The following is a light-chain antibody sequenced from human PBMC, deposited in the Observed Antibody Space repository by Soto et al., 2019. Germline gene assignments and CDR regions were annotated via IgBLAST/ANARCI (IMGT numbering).Light chain of an antibody. CDR3: QQRSNWPIT. CDR2: DAS. J-gene: IGKJ5*01. Sequence: EIVLTQSPATLSLSPGEIATLSSRASQSVSSHLAWYQQKPGQAPSLLIYDASNRATGIPARFSGSGSGTDFTLTISSLEPGDFAVYYCQQRSNWPITFGQGTRLEIK. V-gene: IGKV3-11*01. CDR1: QSVSSH.